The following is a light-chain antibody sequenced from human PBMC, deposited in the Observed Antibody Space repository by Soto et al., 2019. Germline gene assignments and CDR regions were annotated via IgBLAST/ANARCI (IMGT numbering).Light chain of an antibody. J-gene: IGLJ2*01. CDR3: SSYASNGDVL. V-gene: IGLV2-14*03. CDR2: DVS. CDR1: SSDVGTYEY. Sequence: QSALTQPASVSGSPGQSITISCTGTSSDVGTYEYVSWYQHHPGKAPKLMIYDVSNRPSGVSDRFSGSKSGNTASLTISGLQAEDEADYYCSSYASNGDVLFGGETKLTVL.